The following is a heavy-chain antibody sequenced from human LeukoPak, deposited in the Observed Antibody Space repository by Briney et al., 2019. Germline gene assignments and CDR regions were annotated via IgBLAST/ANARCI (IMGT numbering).Heavy chain of an antibody. Sequence: ASVKVSCKASGYSFTGYGISWVRQAPGQGLEWMGWISAYNGATNHAHEFQGRVTMTTDTPTTTAYMELRSLRSDDTAVCYCARQQLGWATIRNVGYYQHYYMDVWGKGTTVTVSS. V-gene: IGHV1-18*01. CDR1: GYSFTGYG. J-gene: IGHJ6*03. D-gene: IGHD6-13*01. CDR2: ISAYNGAT. CDR3: ARQQLGWATIRNVGYYQHYYMDV.